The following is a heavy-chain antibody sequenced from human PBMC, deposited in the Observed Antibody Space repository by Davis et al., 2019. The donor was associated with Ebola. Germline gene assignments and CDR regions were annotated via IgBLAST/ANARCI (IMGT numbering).Heavy chain of an antibody. CDR2: FSGSGSNT. CDR1: GFTFSSYA. CDR3: ARAPGGVGYGMDV. D-gene: IGHD3-3*01. Sequence: PGGSLRLSCAASGFTFSSYAMSWVRQAPGKGLEWVSTFSGSGSNTYYADSVKGRFTISRDNAKNSLYLQMNSLRAEDTAVYYCARAPGGVGYGMDVWGKGTTVTVSS. J-gene: IGHJ6*04. V-gene: IGHV3-23*01.